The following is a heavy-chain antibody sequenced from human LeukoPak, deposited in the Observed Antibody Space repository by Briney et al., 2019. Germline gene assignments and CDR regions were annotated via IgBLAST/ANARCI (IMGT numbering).Heavy chain of an antibody. D-gene: IGHD3-3*01. V-gene: IGHV4-39*07. CDR2: IYYSGST. CDR3: AREEAIFGVRLMDV. CDR1: GGSISSSSYY. J-gene: IGHJ6*04. Sequence: PSETLSLTCTVSGGSISSSSYYWGWIRQPPGKGLEWIGSIYYSGSTYYNPSLKSRVTISVDTSKNQFSLKLSSVTAADTAVYYCAREEAIFGVRLMDVWGKGTTVTVSS.